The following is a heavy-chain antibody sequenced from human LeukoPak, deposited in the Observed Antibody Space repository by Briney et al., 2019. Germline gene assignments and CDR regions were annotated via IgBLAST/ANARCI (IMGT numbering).Heavy chain of an antibody. CDR3: ARFGNSWPSYYYGMDV. CDR2: ISNSGGTV. J-gene: IGHJ6*02. V-gene: IGHV3-48*03. Sequence: PGGSLRLSCAGSGFTFSSYEMNWVRQAPGKGLEWVSYISNSGGTVYYADSVKGRVTISRDHVKNSLYLQMNSLRAEDTAVYYCARFGNSWPSYYYGMDVWGQGTTVTVSS. CDR1: GFTFSSYE. D-gene: IGHD6-13*01.